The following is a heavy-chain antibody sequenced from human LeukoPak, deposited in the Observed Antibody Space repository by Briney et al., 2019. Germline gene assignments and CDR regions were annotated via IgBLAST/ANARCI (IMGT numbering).Heavy chain of an antibody. CDR3: AGDGFYSTPPYCFDP. Sequence: SETLSLTCTVSGVSISSYYWSWIRQSAGKGLEWIGRIYIDGSTKYNPSLTNRVTMSVDASKNQFSLKLSFVTAADTAVYYCAGDGFYSTPPYCFDPWGQGTLVTVSS. V-gene: IGHV4-4*07. CDR2: IYIDGST. J-gene: IGHJ5*02. D-gene: IGHD4-11*01. CDR1: GVSISSYY.